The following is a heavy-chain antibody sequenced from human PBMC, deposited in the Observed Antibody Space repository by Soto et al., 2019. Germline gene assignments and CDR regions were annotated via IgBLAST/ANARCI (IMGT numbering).Heavy chain of an antibody. V-gene: IGHV5-10-1*01. CDR1: GYTFTTFW. CDR3: ARLFCSTTTCDSWFDP. J-gene: IGHJ5*02. D-gene: IGHD2-2*01. Sequence: GESLKISCTGFGYTFTTFWVTWVRQMPGKGLEWMGRIDPRDSYVNYSPSFQGHVTISVDKSISTAYLQWGSLKASDTAMYYCARLFCSTTTCDSWFDPWGQGALVTVSS. CDR2: IDPRDSYV.